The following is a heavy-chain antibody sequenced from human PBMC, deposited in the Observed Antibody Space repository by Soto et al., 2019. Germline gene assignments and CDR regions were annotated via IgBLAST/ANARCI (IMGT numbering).Heavy chain of an antibody. D-gene: IGHD3-10*01. CDR2: INAGNGNT. CDR1: GYTFTSYA. Sequence: ASVKVSCKASGYTFTSYAMHWVRQAPGQRLEWMGWINAGNGNTKYSQKFQGRVTITRDTSASTAYMELSSLRSEDTAVYYCARDSWDGSGSYLGYDPWGQGTLVTVSS. J-gene: IGHJ5*02. CDR3: ARDSWDGSGSYLGYDP. V-gene: IGHV1-3*01.